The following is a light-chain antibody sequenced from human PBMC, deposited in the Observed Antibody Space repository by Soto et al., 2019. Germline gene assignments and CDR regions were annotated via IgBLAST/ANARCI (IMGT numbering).Light chain of an antibody. CDR2: GAF. CDR3: QQYNMWPHT. V-gene: IGKV3-15*01. CDR1: QSVSSK. J-gene: IGKJ2*01. Sequence: EIVMTQSPATLSVSPGERVTLSCRASQSVSSKLAWFQQKPGQAPRLLIYGAFTRATGIPTRFSGSGSETEFTLTISSLRSEDFAVYYCQQYNMWPHTFGQGTKLEIK.